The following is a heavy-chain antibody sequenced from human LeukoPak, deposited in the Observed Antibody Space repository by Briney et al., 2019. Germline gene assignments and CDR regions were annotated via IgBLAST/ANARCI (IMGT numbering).Heavy chain of an antibody. CDR2: INHSGST. CDR1: GGSFSGYY. Sequence: PSETLSLTCAVYGGSFSGYYWSWIRQPPGKGLEWVGEINHSGSTNYNPSLKSRVTISVDTSKNQFSLKLSSVTASDTAVDLCVRGRGCSGGSWYWNKYCDYYYMDVWGKETTVTVSS. J-gene: IGHJ6*03. D-gene: IGHD2-15*01. CDR3: VRGRGCSGGSWYWNKYCDYYYMDV. V-gene: IGHV4-34*01.